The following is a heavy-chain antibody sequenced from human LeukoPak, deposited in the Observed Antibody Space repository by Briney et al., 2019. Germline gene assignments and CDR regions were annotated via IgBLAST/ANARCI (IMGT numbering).Heavy chain of an antibody. V-gene: IGHV5-51*01. CDR2: IYPGDSET. D-gene: IGHD2-2*01. CDR1: GYSFTSYW. Sequence: GESLKISCKGSGYSFTSYWIGWVRQMPGKGLEWMGIIYPGDSETRYSPSFQGQVTISADKSISTAYLQWSSLKASDTAMYHCARLECSSTTCPFNYWGQGTLVTVSS. CDR3: ARLECSSTTCPFNY. J-gene: IGHJ4*02.